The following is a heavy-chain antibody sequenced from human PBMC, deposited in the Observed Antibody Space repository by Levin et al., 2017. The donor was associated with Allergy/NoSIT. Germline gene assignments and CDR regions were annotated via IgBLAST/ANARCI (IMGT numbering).Heavy chain of an antibody. Sequence: SETLSLTCSVSGGSVSSGTYYWSWIRRPPGKGLEWIGYINYRGGTKYNPSLKSRVTISVDTSKNEFSLKLTSVTAADTAVYYCARNRIIVSGGNDYYYGMDVWGQGTTVTVSS. J-gene: IGHJ6*02. D-gene: IGHD5/OR15-5a*01. CDR3: ARNRIIVSGGNDYYYGMDV. V-gene: IGHV4-61*01. CDR2: INYRGGT. CDR1: GGSVSSGTYY.